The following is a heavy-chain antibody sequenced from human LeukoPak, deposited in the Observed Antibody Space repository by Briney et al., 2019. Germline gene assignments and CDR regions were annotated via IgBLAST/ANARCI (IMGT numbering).Heavy chain of an antibody. CDR3: ARKNIAAAAFDF. J-gene: IGHJ4*02. CDR1: GFTFSSYE. CDR2: ISSRATTI. V-gene: IGHV3-48*03. D-gene: IGHD6-13*01. Sequence: GGSLRLSCTASGFTFSSYEMNWVRQAPGKGLEWVSYISSRATTIYYADSVKGRFTISRDNAKNSLYLQMNSLRAEDTAVYYCARKNIAAAAFDFRGQGTLVTVSS.